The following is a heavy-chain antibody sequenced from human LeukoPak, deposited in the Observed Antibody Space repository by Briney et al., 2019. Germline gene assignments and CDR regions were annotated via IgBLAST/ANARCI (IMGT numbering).Heavy chain of an antibody. D-gene: IGHD3-10*01. Sequence: GGSLRLSCAASGFTFSSYGMHWVRQAPGKGLEWVAVISYDGSNKYYADSVKGRFTISRDNSKNTLCLQMNSLRAEDTAVYYCAKDSARITMVRGVIQPWGQGTLVTVSS. CDR3: AKDSARITMVRGVIQP. V-gene: IGHV3-30*18. CDR1: GFTFSSYG. J-gene: IGHJ4*02. CDR2: ISYDGSNK.